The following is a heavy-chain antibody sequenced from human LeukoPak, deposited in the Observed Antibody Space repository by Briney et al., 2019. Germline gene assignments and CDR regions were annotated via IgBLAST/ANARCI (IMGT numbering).Heavy chain of an antibody. J-gene: IGHJ6*03. CDR1: GGSISTSNYY. Sequence: SETLSLTCTVSGGSISTSNYYWGWIRQPPGKGLEWIGNIFYSGSTYYSPSLKSRVTISLDTSRNQFSLKLNSVTAADTAVYYCARENNYYYYMDVWGKGTTVTISS. CDR3: ARENNYYYYMDV. CDR2: IFYSGST. V-gene: IGHV4-39*07.